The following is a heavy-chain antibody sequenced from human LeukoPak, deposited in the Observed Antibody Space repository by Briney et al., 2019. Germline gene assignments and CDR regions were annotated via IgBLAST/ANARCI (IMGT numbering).Heavy chain of an antibody. CDR2: ISYDGSNK. J-gene: IGHJ4*02. V-gene: IGHV3-30-3*01. CDR1: GFTFSSYA. D-gene: IGHD3-10*01. Sequence: GGSLRLSCAASGFTFSSYAMHWVRQAPGKGLEWVAVISYDGSNKYYADSVKGRFTISRDNSKNTLYLQMNSLRAEDTAVYYCARDRGFGELLNLDYWGQGTLVTVSS. CDR3: ARDRGFGELLNLDY.